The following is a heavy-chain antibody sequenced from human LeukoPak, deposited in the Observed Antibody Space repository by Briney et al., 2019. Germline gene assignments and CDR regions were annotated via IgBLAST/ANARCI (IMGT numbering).Heavy chain of an antibody. Sequence: SETLSLTCDVPVDSISGGYYWGWIRQPPGKGLEWIGTIYHSGSTYYNPSLKSRVTISADTSKNQFSLTLNSVTAADTAVYYCARNSMSWSFDLWGRGTLVTVSS. J-gene: IGHJ2*01. D-gene: IGHD2-21*01. CDR2: IYHSGST. V-gene: IGHV4-38-2*01. CDR3: ARNSMSWSFDL. CDR1: VDSISGGYY.